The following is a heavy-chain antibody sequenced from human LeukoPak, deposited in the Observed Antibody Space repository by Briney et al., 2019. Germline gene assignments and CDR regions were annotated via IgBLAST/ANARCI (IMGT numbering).Heavy chain of an antibody. CDR2: ISGSGGST. Sequence: GGSLRLSCAASGFIFSTYAMSWVRQAPGKGLEWVSGISGSGGSTDYADSVKGRFSISRDNSKNTLYLQMNSLRAEDTAVYYRAKEEWARRSFHGMDVWGQGTTVTVSS. D-gene: IGHD6-13*01. V-gene: IGHV3-23*01. CDR3: AKEEWARRSFHGMDV. J-gene: IGHJ6*02. CDR1: GFIFSTYA.